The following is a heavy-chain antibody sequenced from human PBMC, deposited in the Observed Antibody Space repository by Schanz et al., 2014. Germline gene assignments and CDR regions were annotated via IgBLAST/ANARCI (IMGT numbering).Heavy chain of an antibody. CDR1: GFIFNDYY. D-gene: IGHD3-10*01. J-gene: IGHJ4*02. CDR2: ISRDGTTS. V-gene: IGHV3-11*01. Sequence: VQLVESGGGLVKPGGSLRLSCAASGFIFNDYYMNWIRQAPGKGLEWLSYISRDGTTSYYADSVKGRFTISRDNAKNSLYLEMTSLRAEDTAVYHCAKGSLSHGSGNYFEVWGQGTLVTVSS. CDR3: AKGSLSHGSGNYFEV.